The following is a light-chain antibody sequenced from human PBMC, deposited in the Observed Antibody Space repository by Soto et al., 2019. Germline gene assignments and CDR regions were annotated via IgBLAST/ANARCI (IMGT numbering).Light chain of an antibody. J-gene: IGKJ1*01. V-gene: IGKV1-6*01. CDR3: LLDYAYFWA. CDR2: AAS. CDR1: QGIRSA. Sequence: AIQVTQSPSSLSASVGDRVTITCRTSQGIRSALGWYQQKPGKVPKLLIYAASTLQSGVPSRFSGSGSGRDFTLTFSSLQPEDFATYFCLLDYAYFWAFGQGTK.